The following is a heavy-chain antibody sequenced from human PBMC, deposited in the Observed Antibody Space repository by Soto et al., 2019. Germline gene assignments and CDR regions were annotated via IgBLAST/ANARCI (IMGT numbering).Heavy chain of an antibody. D-gene: IGHD6-19*01. CDR1: GYTFTGYY. J-gene: IGHJ6*02. CDR3: ARDELDIAVAPHYYGMDV. Sequence: EASVKVSCKASGYTFTGYYMHWVRQAPGQGLEWMGWINPNSGGTNYAQKFQGWVTMTRDTSISTAYMELSRLRSDDTAVYYCARDELDIAVAPHYYGMDVWGQGTTVTVSS. CDR2: INPNSGGT. V-gene: IGHV1-2*04.